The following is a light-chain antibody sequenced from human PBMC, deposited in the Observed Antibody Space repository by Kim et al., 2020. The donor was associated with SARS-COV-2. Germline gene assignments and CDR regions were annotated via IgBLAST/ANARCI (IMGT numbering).Light chain of an antibody. V-gene: IGLV1-51*01. Sequence: GQNTPICYSGTSSNLGNNELSWYQQFPRTPPTLLIYDNNKRPSGIPDRFSGSKSGTSATLDITGLQTGDEADYYCGTFDSSLNAVVFGGGTQLTVL. J-gene: IGLJ2*01. CDR2: DNN. CDR1: SSNLGNNE. CDR3: GTFDSSLNAVV.